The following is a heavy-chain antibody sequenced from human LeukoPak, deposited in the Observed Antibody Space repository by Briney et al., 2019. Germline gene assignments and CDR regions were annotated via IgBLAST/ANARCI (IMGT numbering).Heavy chain of an antibody. CDR3: AKDSGSFDY. Sequence: PGGSLRLSCAASGFTFSNYAMTWVRQAPGKGLEWVSAISDSGRNTYYADSVKGRFTISRDNSKNTLFLQMSSLRPEDTAVYYCAKDSGSFDYWGQGTLVTVPS. CDR2: ISDSGRNT. CDR1: GFTFSNYA. D-gene: IGHD1-26*01. J-gene: IGHJ4*02. V-gene: IGHV3-23*01.